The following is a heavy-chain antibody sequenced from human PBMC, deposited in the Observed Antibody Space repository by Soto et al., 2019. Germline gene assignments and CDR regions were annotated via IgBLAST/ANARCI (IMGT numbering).Heavy chain of an antibody. CDR1: GFSFSSYA. Sequence: PGGSLRLSCAASGFSFSSYAMSWVRQAPGKGLEWVSAISGSGGSTYYADSVKGRFTISRDNSKNTLYLQMNSLRAEDTAVYYCAKSQHPSEGATSFDYWGQGTLVTVSS. V-gene: IGHV3-23*01. J-gene: IGHJ4*02. CDR2: ISGSGGST. D-gene: IGHD1-26*01. CDR3: AKSQHPSEGATSFDY.